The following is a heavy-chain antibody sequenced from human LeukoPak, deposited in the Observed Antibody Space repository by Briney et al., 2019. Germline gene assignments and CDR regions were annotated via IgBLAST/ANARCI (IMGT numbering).Heavy chain of an antibody. D-gene: IGHD5-12*01. V-gene: IGHV3-21*01. Sequence: GGSLRLSCAASGFTFSSYSMNWVRQAPGKGLEWVSSISSSSSHIYYADSVKGRFTISRDNAKNSLYLQMNSLRAEDTAVYYCARDRPIVATKRDWFDPWGQGTLVTVSS. CDR3: ARDRPIVATKRDWFDP. CDR1: GFTFSSYS. CDR2: ISSSSSHI. J-gene: IGHJ5*02.